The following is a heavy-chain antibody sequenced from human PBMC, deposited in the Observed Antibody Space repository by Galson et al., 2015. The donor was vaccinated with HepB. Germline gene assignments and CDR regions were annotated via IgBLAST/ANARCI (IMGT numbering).Heavy chain of an antibody. CDR2: ISAYNGNT. J-gene: IGHJ6*02. Sequence: QSGAEVKKPGASVKVSCKASGYTFTSYGISWVRQAPGQGLEWMGWISAYNGNTNYAQKLQGRVTMTTDTSTSTAYMELRSLRSADTAVYYCARGGDYGGNSVFGYYYYGMDVWGQGTTVTVSS. D-gene: IGHD4-23*01. CDR3: ARGGDYGGNSVFGYYYYGMDV. V-gene: IGHV1-18*04. CDR1: GYTFTSYG.